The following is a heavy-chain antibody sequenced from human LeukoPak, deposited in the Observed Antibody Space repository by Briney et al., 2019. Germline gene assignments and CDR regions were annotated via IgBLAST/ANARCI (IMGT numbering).Heavy chain of an antibody. J-gene: IGHJ4*02. CDR1: GFTFSSYW. V-gene: IGHV3-7*01. D-gene: IGHD1-26*01. Sequence: PGGSLRLSCAASGFTFSSYWMSWVRQAPGKGLEWVANIKQDGSEKYYVDSVRGRFTISRDNAKNSLYLQMYSLRAEDTAVYYCARDRGSRAYYFDYWGQGTLVTVSS. CDR2: IKQDGSEK. CDR3: ARDRGSRAYYFDY.